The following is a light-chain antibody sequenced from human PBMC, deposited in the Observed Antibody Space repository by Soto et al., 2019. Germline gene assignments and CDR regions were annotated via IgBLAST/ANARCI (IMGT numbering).Light chain of an antibody. V-gene: IGLV2-11*01. J-gene: IGLJ2*01. Sequence: QSALTQPRSVSGSLGQSVTISCTGTSSDVGAYNYVSWHQQHPGKAPKLVIYDVTQRPSGVPDRFSASKSGITASLTISGLQAEDEADYYCSSYAAGDSFKFGGGTKLTVL. CDR1: SSDVGAYNY. CDR2: DVT. CDR3: SSYAAGDSFK.